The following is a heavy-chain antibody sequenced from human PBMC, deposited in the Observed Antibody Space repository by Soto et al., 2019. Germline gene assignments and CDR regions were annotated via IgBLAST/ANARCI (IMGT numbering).Heavy chain of an antibody. V-gene: IGHV3-23*01. J-gene: IGHJ4*02. Sequence: GGSLRLSCAASGFTFSSYAMSWVRQAPGKGLEWVSAISGSGGSTYYADSVKGRFTISRDNSKNTLYLQMNSLRAEDTAVYYCAKNHYYDFWSGYYYFDYWGQGTLVTVSS. CDR2: ISGSGGST. CDR3: AKNHYYDFWSGYYYFDY. CDR1: GFTFSSYA. D-gene: IGHD3-3*01.